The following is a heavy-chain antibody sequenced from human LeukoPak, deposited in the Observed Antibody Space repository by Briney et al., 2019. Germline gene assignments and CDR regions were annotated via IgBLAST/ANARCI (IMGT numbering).Heavy chain of an antibody. Sequence: SETLSLTCTVSGGSISSYYWSWIRQPPGRGLEWIGYIYYSGSTNYNPSLKSRVTISVDTSKNQFSLKLSSVTAADTAVYYCARGYYYDSSGYHTPDNWFDPWGQGTLVTVSS. CDR1: GGSISSYY. V-gene: IGHV4-59*01. J-gene: IGHJ5*02. CDR2: IYYSGST. CDR3: ARGYYYDSSGYHTPDNWFDP. D-gene: IGHD3-22*01.